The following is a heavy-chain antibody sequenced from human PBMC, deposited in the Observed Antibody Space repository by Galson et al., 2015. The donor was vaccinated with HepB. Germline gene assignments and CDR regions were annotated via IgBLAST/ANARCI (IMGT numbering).Heavy chain of an antibody. CDR1: GFTFSDYW. J-gene: IGHJ4*02. D-gene: IGHD6-19*01. V-gene: IGHV3-7*03. CDR2: IRDDGSEK. CDR3: ARSLILVAGPPFLY. Sequence: SLRLSCAASGFTFSDYWMNWVRQAPGKGLDWVATIRDDGSEKYYVDSVKGRFTVSRDNAKNLLYLQMNNLRAEDTAVYYCARSLILVAGPPFLYWGQGTLVTVSS.